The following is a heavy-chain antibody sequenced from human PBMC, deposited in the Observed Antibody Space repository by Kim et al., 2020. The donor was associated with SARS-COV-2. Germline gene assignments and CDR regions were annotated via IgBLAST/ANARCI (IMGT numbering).Heavy chain of an antibody. CDR1: GGSFSGYY. V-gene: IGHV4-34*01. J-gene: IGHJ4*02. CDR3: ARFRIAARGDY. CDR2: INHSGST. D-gene: IGHD6-6*01. Sequence: SETLSLTCAVYGGSFSGYYWSWIRQPPGKGLEWIGEINHSGSTNYNPSLKSRVTISVDTSKNQFSLKLSSVTAADTAVYYCARFRIAARGDYWGQGTLVTVSS.